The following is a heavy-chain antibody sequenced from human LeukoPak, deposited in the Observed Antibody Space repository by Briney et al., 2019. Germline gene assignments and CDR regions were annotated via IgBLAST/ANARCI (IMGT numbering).Heavy chain of an antibody. J-gene: IGHJ5*02. CDR1: GFTFSNYE. CDR2: ISSSGSTI. Sequence: GGSLRLSCAASGFTFSNYEMNWVRQAPGKGLEWISYISSSGSTIYYVDSVKGRFTISRDNAKNSLFLQMNSLRAEDTAVYYCAREGAPATNRYNWFDPWGQGTLATVSS. CDR3: AREGAPATNRYNWFDP. V-gene: IGHV3-48*03. D-gene: IGHD2-15*01.